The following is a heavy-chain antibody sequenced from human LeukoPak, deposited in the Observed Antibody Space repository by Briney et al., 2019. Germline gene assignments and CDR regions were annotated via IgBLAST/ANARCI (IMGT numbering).Heavy chain of an antibody. V-gene: IGHV4-38-2*02. J-gene: IGHJ6*04. Sequence: PSETLSLTCTVSGYSISSGYYWGWIRQPPGKGLEWIGSIYHSGSTYCNPSLKSRVTISVDTSKNQFSLKLSSVTAADTAVYYCARHGSPYYDILTGYPRPVDVWGKGTTVTVSS. D-gene: IGHD3-9*01. CDR1: GYSISSGYY. CDR2: IYHSGST. CDR3: ARHGSPYYDILTGYPRPVDV.